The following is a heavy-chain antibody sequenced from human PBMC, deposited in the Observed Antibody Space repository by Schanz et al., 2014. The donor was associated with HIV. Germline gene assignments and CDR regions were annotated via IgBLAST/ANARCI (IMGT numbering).Heavy chain of an antibody. D-gene: IGHD5-18*01. Sequence: DVQLLESGGSLVQPGGSLRLSCAASGFRFRSYWMSWVRQAPGKGLEWVANIKEDGIEKYYVDSVKGRFTISRDNAKNSLYLNMYSLRAEDTAVYFCAKSNGGDTAVVQYYFDYWGQGTLVSVSS. CDR2: IKEDGIEK. CDR3: AKSNGGDTAVVQYYFDY. CDR1: GFRFRSYW. V-gene: IGHV3-7*01. J-gene: IGHJ4*02.